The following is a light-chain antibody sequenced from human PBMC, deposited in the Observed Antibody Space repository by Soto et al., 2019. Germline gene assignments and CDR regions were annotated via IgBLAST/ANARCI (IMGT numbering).Light chain of an antibody. CDR1: TTDVGGYRY. CDR2: EVT. Sequence: QSALTQPPSASGSPGQSVTIACTGTTTDVGGYRYVSWYQQHPGKAPKLLIYEVTKRPSGVPDRFSGSKSGNTASLTVTGLQADDEADYYCGSYAGTNLNVFVTGTKLTVL. J-gene: IGLJ1*01. V-gene: IGLV2-8*01. CDR3: GSYAGTNLNV.